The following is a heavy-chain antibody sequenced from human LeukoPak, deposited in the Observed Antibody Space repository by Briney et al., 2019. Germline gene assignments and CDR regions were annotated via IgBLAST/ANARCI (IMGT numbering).Heavy chain of an antibody. CDR3: AKDVYRVAIYYFDY. CDR2: ISWNSGSM. J-gene: IGHJ4*02. D-gene: IGHD2-2*02. CDR1: GFTFDDYA. Sequence: GGSLRLSCAASGFTFDDYAMHWVRQAPGKGLEWVSGISWNSGSMGYADSVKGRFTISRDNAKNSLYLQMNSLRAEDTALYYCAKDVYRVAIYYFDYWGQGTLVTVSS. V-gene: IGHV3-9*01.